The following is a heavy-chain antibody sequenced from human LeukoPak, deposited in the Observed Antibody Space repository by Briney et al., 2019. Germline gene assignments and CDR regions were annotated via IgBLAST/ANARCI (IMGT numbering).Heavy chain of an antibody. CDR3: ARLDGYNSYFDY. J-gene: IGHJ4*02. D-gene: IGHD5-24*01. CDR1: GGSISSGSYY. Sequence: KASETLSLTCTVSGGSISSGSYYWSWIRQPAGKGLEWIGRIYTSGSTNYNSSLQSRVTITDDTSKNQFSLKLSSVTAADTAGYYWARLDGYNSYFDYWGQGTLVTVSS. CDR2: IYTSGST. V-gene: IGHV4-61*02.